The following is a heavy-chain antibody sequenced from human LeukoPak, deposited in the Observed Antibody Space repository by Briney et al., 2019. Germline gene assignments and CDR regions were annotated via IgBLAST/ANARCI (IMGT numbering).Heavy chain of an antibody. CDR1: GFTFSNYA. CDR3: AREVKPYYYGSGSYF. Sequence: GRSLRLSCVVSGFTFSNYAMHWVRQAPGKGLEWVAVISYDGSNKNYADSVKGRFTLSRDNSKNTLFLQMSSLRAEDTAVYYCAREVKPYYYGSGSYFWGQGTLVTVSS. D-gene: IGHD3-10*01. J-gene: IGHJ4*02. V-gene: IGHV3-30-3*01. CDR2: ISYDGSNK.